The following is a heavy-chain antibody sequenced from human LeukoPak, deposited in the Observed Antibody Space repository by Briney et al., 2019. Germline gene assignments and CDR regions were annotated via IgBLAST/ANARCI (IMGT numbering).Heavy chain of an antibody. CDR3: ARDRGGSYLGY. CDR1: GYTFTSYY. Sequence: ASVKVSCKASGYTFTSYYMHWVRQAPGQGLEWMGIINPSGGSTSYAQKFQGRVTMTRDTSTSTVYMELRSLRSDDTAVYYCARDRGGSYLGYWGQGTLVTVSS. V-gene: IGHV1-46*01. J-gene: IGHJ4*02. D-gene: IGHD1-26*01. CDR2: INPSGGST.